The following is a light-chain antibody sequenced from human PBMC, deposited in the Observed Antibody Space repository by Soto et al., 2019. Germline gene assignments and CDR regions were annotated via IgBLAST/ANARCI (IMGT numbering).Light chain of an antibody. CDR2: DAS. CDR3: QQYDSYFSGP. V-gene: IGKV1-5*01. J-gene: IGKJ1*01. CDR1: LTLNSW. Sequence: DIQVTQSPVTVSAYLGDRATVTCRFSLTLNSWLAWYQQKPGKASRVLIVDASILQSGGPSRFSGSGCGTEFTFTISNLQPDDFATYYCQQYDSYFSGPFGQGTRWIS.